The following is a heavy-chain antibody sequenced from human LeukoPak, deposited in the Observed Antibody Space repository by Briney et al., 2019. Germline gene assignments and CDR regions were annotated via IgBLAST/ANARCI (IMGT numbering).Heavy chain of an antibody. D-gene: IGHD2-8*01. CDR1: GFTFSSYG. Sequence: GGSLRLSCAASGFTFSSYGMHWVRQAPGKGLEWVAVIWYDGSNKYCADSVKGRFTISRDNSKNTLYLQMNSLRAEDTAVYYCAKDPGYCTNGVCYTGPLSYLDYWGQGTLVTVSS. CDR2: IWYDGSNK. V-gene: IGHV3-33*06. J-gene: IGHJ4*02. CDR3: AKDPGYCTNGVCYTGPLSYLDY.